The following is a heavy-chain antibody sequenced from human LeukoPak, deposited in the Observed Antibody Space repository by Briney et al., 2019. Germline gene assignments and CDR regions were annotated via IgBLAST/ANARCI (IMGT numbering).Heavy chain of an antibody. V-gene: IGHV1-69*04. CDR1: GYTFTGYY. CDR3: ARDEES. J-gene: IGHJ4*02. CDR2: IIPILGIA. Sequence: SVKVSCKASGYTFTGYYMHWVRQAPGQGLEWMGRIIPILGIANYAQKFQGRVTITADKSTSTAYMELSSLRSEDTAVYYCARDEESWGQGTLVTVSS.